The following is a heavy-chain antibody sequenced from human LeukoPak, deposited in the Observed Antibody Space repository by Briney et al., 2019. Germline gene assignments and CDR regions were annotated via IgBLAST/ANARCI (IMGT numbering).Heavy chain of an antibody. CDR3: AKTASSGSDYDS. CDR1: GYSISSNNW. D-gene: IGHD1-26*01. CDR2: LYVGGST. V-gene: IGHV4-28*01. Sequence: PSETLSLTCAVSGYSISSNNWWGWIRQPPGEGLEWIGYLYVGGSTYYNPSLKSRVTMSVDTSKNQLSLKLSSLTAVDTAIYYCAKTASSGSDYDSWGQGTLVTVSS. J-gene: IGHJ5*01.